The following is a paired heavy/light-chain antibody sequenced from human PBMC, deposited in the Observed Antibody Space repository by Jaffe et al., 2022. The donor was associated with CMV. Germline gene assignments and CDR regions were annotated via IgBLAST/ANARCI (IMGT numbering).Light chain of an antibody. CDR1: QSISSW. V-gene: IGKV1-5*03. Sequence: DIQMTQSPSTLSASVGDRVTITCRASQSISSWLAWYQQKPGKAPKLLIYKASSLESGVPSRFSGSGSGTEFTLTISSLQPDDFATYYCQQYNSYPETFGQGTKVEIK. CDR3: QQYNSYPET. J-gene: IGKJ1*01. CDR2: KAS.
Heavy chain of an antibody. V-gene: IGHV3-66*01. CDR3: ARGPPGIAVAGTNHTEDY. J-gene: IGHJ4*02. CDR1: GFTVSSNY. D-gene: IGHD6-19*01. Sequence: EVQLVESGGGLVQPGGSLRLSCAASGFTVSSNYMSWVRQAPGKGLEWVSVIYSGGSTYYADSVKGRFTISRDNSKNTLYLQMNSLRAEDTAVYYCARGPPGIAVAGTNHTEDYWGQGTLVTVSS. CDR2: IYSGGST.